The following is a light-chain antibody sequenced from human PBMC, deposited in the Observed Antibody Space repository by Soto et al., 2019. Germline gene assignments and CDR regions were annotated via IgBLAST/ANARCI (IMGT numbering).Light chain of an antibody. CDR3: HQYNSWPPGT. CDR2: GAS. Sequence: EIVFTKSPCTLSLSPGERATRSCRTSQSVNNNYLAWHQQKPGQAPRLLILGASSRATGIPDRFSGSGSGTEFTLTISSLQSEDFALYYCHQYNSWPPGTFGQGTKVDI. CDR1: QSVNNNY. J-gene: IGKJ2*01. V-gene: IGKV3-20*01.